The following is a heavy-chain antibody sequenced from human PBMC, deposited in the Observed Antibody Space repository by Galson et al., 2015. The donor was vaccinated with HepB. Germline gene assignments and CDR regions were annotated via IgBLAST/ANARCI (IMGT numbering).Heavy chain of an antibody. D-gene: IGHD1-26*01. CDR1: GGTFSSYA. Sequence: SVKVSCKASGGTFSSYAIRWVRQAPGQGLEWMGGIIPIFGTANYAQKFQGRVTITADESTSTAYMELSSLRSEDTAVYYCARASRWDVCDRNPGWFDPWGQGTLVTVSS. V-gene: IGHV1-69*13. J-gene: IGHJ5*02. CDR3: ARASRWDVCDRNPGWFDP. CDR2: IIPIFGTA.